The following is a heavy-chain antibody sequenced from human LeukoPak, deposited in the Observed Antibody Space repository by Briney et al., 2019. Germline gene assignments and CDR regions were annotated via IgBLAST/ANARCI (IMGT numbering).Heavy chain of an antibody. D-gene: IGHD3-3*01. V-gene: IGHV1-18*01. CDR2: ISAYNGNT. CDR3: ARVVQSLQGGYDFWSGYYFGVDYYGMDV. Sequence: ASVTVPFTASGYTFTIYGISWVRQPPGQGLEWVGWISAYNGNTNYSQKLQGRVTMTTDTSTSTAYLELRSLRSDDTAVYYCARVVQSLQGGYDFWSGYYFGVDYYGMDVWGQGTTVTVSS. CDR1: GYTFTIYG. J-gene: IGHJ6*02.